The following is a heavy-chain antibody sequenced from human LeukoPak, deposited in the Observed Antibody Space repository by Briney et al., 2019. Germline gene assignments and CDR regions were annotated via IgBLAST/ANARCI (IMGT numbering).Heavy chain of an antibody. Sequence: GGSLRLSCAASGFIFRSFSMTWVRQAPGKGLEWVSSISNSGAYIYYADSVKGRFTISRDNAKSSLYLQMNTLRAEDTAVYYCARDGSGSYFGYWGQGTLVTVSS. CDR2: ISNSGAYI. D-gene: IGHD1-26*01. J-gene: IGHJ4*02. CDR3: ARDGSGSYFGY. V-gene: IGHV3-21*01. CDR1: GFIFRSFS.